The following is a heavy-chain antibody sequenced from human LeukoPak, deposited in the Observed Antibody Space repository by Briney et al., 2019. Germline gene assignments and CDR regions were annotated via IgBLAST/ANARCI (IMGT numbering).Heavy chain of an antibody. CDR1: GFTFSNAW. J-gene: IGHJ4*02. CDR3: TTVPRLGYFPDY. Sequence: GGSLRLSCAASGFTFSNAWMSWVRQAPGKGLEWVGRIKSKTDGGTTDYAAPVKGRFTVSRDDSKNTLYLQMNSLKTEDTAVYYCTTVPRLGYFPDYWGQGTLVTVSS. V-gene: IGHV3-15*01. CDR2: IKSKTDGGTT. D-gene: IGHD2-15*01.